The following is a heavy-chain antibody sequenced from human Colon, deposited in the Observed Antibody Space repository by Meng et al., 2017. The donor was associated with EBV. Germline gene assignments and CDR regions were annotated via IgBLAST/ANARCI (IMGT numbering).Heavy chain of an antibody. V-gene: IGHV3-74*01. Sequence: VLSGVGFVYTGGPLGLSCEATGFSFNKYWIQWVRQVPGKGLVWVSRISGDGTITTYADSVKGRFTISRDNAKNALYLQMNSLRVEDTGVYYCVRDDDTLKWTGPHFDSWGQGALVTVSS. CDR3: VRDDDTLKWTGPHFDS. J-gene: IGHJ4*02. CDR1: GFSFNKYW. D-gene: IGHD1-1*01. CDR2: ISGDGTIT.